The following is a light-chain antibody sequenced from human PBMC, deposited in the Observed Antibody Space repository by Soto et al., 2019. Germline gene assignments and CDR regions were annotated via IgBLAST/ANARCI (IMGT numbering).Light chain of an antibody. CDR3: QQYNKWPPLYT. Sequence: EIVMTQSPVILSVSPGERATLSCRASQNVNSDLAWYQQKPGQAPRILIYDASTRATDIPARISGSGSGTDFTLTINGLQSEDFAVYDCQQYNKWPPLYTFGQGTKLEIK. V-gene: IGKV3-15*01. CDR2: DAS. J-gene: IGKJ2*01. CDR1: QNVNSD.